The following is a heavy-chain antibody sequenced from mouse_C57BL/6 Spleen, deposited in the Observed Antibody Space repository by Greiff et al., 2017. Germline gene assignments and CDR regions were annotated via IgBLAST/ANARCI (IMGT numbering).Heavy chain of an antibody. J-gene: IGHJ2*01. CDR2: INPGSGGT. V-gene: IGHV1-54*01. CDR3: ARGGLAYFDY. D-gene: IGHD2-4*01. Sequence: QVQLKESGAELVRPGTSVKVSCKASGYAFTNYLIEWVKQRPGQGLEWIGVINPGSGGTNYNEKFKGKATLTADKSSSTAYMQLSSLTSEDSAVYFCARGGLAYFDYWGQGTTLTVSS. CDR1: GYAFTNYL.